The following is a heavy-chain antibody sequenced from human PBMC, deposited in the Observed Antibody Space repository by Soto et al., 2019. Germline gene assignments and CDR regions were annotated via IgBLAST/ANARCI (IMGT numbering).Heavy chain of an antibody. V-gene: IGHV4-59*08. J-gene: IGHJ4*02. CDR1: GGSIGTYY. CDR2: IYYRGNT. D-gene: IGHD3-9*01. CDR3: ARRPGYYDILTGYTTYYFDY. Sequence: PSETLSLTCTVSGGSIGTYYWSWIRQPPGKGLEWIGYIYYRGNTDYNPSLKSRVTISLDTPKNQFSLKLSSVTAADTAVYYCARRPGYYDILTGYTTYYFDYWGQGILVT.